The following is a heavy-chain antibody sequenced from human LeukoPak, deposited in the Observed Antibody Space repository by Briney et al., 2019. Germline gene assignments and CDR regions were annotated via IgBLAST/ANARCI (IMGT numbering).Heavy chain of an antibody. CDR3: AKDLLRYSYGYMYYFDY. V-gene: IGHV3-23*01. D-gene: IGHD5-18*01. Sequence: GGSLRLSCAASGFTFSSYSMNWVRQAPGKGLEWVSAITGGGGSTYYADSVKGRFTISRDNSKNTLYLQMNSLRAEDTAVYYCAKDLLRYSYGYMYYFDYWGQGTLVTVSS. CDR1: GFTFSSYS. CDR2: ITGGGGST. J-gene: IGHJ4*02.